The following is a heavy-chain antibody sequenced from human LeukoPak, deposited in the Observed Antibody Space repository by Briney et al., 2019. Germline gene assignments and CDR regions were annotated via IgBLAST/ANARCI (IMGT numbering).Heavy chain of an antibody. V-gene: IGHV3-48*03. Sequence: SGGSLRLSRAASGFTFSSYEMNWVRQAPGKGLEWVSYISSSGSTIYYADSVKGRFTISRDNAKNSLYLQMNSLRAEDTAVYYCARDSSSSAVDYWGQGTLVTVSS. J-gene: IGHJ4*02. D-gene: IGHD6-19*01. CDR3: ARDSSSSAVDY. CDR2: ISSSGSTI. CDR1: GFTFSSYE.